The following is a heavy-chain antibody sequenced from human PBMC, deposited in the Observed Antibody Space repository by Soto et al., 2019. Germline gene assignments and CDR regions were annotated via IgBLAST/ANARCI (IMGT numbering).Heavy chain of an antibody. CDR2: ITGSGGNT. V-gene: IGHV3-23*01. J-gene: IGHJ4*02. CDR1: GFTFSSYS. CDR3: AKVHLGSRWFSALIF. D-gene: IGHD6-13*01. Sequence: EVQLLQSGGGSVQPGGSLRLSCAASGFTFSSYSMTWVRQAPGKGLQWVSSITGSGGNTYYRDSVKGRFTISRDNSKNTVDLQQNGLRVEDTALYYCAKVHLGSRWFSALIFWGQGARVTVSS.